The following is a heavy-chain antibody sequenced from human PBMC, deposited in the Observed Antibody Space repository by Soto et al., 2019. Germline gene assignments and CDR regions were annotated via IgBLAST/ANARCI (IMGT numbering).Heavy chain of an antibody. D-gene: IGHD6-6*01. CDR3: AKALQAIAARGFDY. J-gene: IGHJ4*02. V-gene: IGHV3-23*01. CDR2: ISGSGGST. CDR1: GFTFSSYA. Sequence: FLRLSCAASGFTFSSYAMSWVRQAPGKGLEWVSAISGSGGSTYYTDSVNGRFTISGDNSKNTLYLQMNRLRAEDTAVYYCAKALQAIAARGFDYWGQGTLVTVSS.